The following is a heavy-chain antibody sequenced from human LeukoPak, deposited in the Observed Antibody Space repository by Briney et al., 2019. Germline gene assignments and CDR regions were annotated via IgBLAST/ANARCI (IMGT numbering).Heavy chain of an antibody. CDR2: VSSSSSYT. Sequence: GGSLRLSCAASGFTFSDYYMSWIRQAPGKGLEWVSYVSSSSSYTNYADSVKGRFTISRDNAKNSLYLQMNSLRAEDAAVYYCARDIFGSGSQEWFGPWGQGTLVTVSS. CDR1: GFTFSDYY. J-gene: IGHJ5*02. V-gene: IGHV3-11*06. D-gene: IGHD3-10*01. CDR3: ARDIFGSGSQEWFGP.